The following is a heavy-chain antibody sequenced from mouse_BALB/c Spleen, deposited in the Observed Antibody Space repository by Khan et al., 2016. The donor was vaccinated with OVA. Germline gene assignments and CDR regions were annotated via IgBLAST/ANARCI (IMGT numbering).Heavy chain of an antibody. CDR2: ITYSGST. CDR3: ARRSV. J-gene: IGHJ1*01. V-gene: IGHV3-2*02. CDR1: GYSITSDYA. Sequence: QLEESGPGLVKPSQSLSLTCTVAGYSITSDYAWNWIQQFPGNKLEWMGYITYSGSTSYNPSLKSRISITRDTSKNQFFLQLNSVTTEDTATXFCARRSVWGAGTTVTVSS.